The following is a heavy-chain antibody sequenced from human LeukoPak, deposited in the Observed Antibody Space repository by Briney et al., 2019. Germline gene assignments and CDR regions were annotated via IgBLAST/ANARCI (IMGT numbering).Heavy chain of an antibody. CDR3: ARDLVQLWSKDY. CDR2: INSDGSST. V-gene: IGHV3-74*01. CDR1: GFTLSFYW. J-gene: IGHJ4*02. D-gene: IGHD5-18*01. Sequence: GGSLRLSCAASGFTLSFYWMHWVRQGPGKGLVWVSRINSDGSSTSYADSVKGRFTISRDNAKNTLYLQMNSLRAEDTAVYYCARDLVQLWSKDYWGQGTLVTVSS.